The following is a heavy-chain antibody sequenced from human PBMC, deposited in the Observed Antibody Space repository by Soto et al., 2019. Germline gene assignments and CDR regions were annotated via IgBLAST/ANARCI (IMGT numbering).Heavy chain of an antibody. CDR2: VSGSGDST. J-gene: IGHJ4*02. CDR3: AKDLHGITWPVDY. CDR1: GFTFSTYA. Sequence: GGSLRLSCEASGFTFSTYAMNWVLQAPGKGLEWVSVVSGSGDSTYYADSVKGRFTITRDNSKNTLYLQMNSLRAEDTAVYYCAKDLHGITWPVDYWGQGTLVTVSS. V-gene: IGHV3-23*01.